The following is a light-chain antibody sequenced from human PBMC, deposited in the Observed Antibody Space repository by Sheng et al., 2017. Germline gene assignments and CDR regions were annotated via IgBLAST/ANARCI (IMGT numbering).Light chain of an antibody. Sequence: DIQMTQSPSFLSASVGDRVTITCRASQSISSYLNWYQQKPGKAPKLLIYAASSLQSGVPSRFSGSGSGTDFTLTISSLQPDDCATYYCQQSYSTQYTFGQGTKVEIK. V-gene: IGKV1-39*01. CDR2: AAS. J-gene: IGKJ2*01. CDR1: QSISSY. CDR3: QQSYSTQYT.